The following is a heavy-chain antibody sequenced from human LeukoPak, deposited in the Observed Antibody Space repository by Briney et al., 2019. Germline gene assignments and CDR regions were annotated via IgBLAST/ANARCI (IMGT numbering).Heavy chain of an antibody. CDR1: GFALNSYS. J-gene: IGHJ6*02. CDR2: ISSTSAYI. V-gene: IGHV3-21*04. D-gene: IGHD6-13*01. CDR3: AKSISSPPYYYGMDV. Sequence: PGGSLRLSCAASGFALNSYSLSWVRQAPGKGLEWVSSISSTSAYIHYADSVKGRFTISRDNIDNVVYLQMNSLRAEDTAVYYCAKSISSPPYYYGMDVWGQGTTVTVSS.